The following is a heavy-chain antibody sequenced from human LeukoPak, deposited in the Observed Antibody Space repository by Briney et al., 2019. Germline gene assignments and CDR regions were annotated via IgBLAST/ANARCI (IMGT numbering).Heavy chain of an antibody. CDR2: IYFSGST. D-gene: IGHD2-21*02. CDR1: GGSISSYY. J-gene: IGHJ3*02. V-gene: IGHV4-59*01. Sequence: SETLSLTCTVSGGSISSYYWSWIRQPPGKGLEWIGYIYFSGSTNYNPSLKSRVTISVDTTKNQFSLMLSSVTAADTAVYYCARVPLTAVWGAFDIWGQGTMVTVSS. CDR3: ARVPLTAVWGAFDI.